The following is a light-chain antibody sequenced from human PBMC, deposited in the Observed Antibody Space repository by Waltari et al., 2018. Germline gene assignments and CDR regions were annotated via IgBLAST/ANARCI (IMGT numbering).Light chain of an antibody. CDR3: QQYNNWPPMYT. Sequence: ELVMTKSPATLSVSPGERVPLACRASQSVSSNLAWYQQKPGQAPRVLIYAASTRATGIPARFSGSGSGTEFTLTISSLQSEDFAVYYCQQYNNWPPMYTFGQGTKLEIK. CDR1: QSVSSN. J-gene: IGKJ2*01. V-gene: IGKV3-15*01. CDR2: AAS.